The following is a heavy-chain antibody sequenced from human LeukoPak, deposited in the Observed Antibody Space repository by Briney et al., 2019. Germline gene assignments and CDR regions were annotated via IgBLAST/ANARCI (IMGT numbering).Heavy chain of an antibody. CDR2: LYSGGST. CDR3: ARVRDYYDSRGYYFEYFDH. D-gene: IGHD3-22*01. Sequence: GGSLRLSCAASGFTFSSYEMHWVRQAPGKGLEWVSVLYSGGSTNYADSVKGRFTISRDNSKNTLYLQMNSLRAEDTAVYHCARVRDYYDSRGYYFEYFDHWGQGTLVTASS. V-gene: IGHV3-53*01. J-gene: IGHJ1*01. CDR1: GFTFSSYE.